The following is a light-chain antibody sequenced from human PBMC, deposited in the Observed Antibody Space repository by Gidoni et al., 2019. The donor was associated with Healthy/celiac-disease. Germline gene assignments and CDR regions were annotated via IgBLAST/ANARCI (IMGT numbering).Light chain of an antibody. CDR1: NIGSKS. Sequence: SYVLTQPPSVSVAPGQTARITYGGNNIGSKSVHWYQQKPGQAPVLVVDDDSDRPSGIPERFSGSNSGNTATLTISRVEAGDEADDYCQVWDSSSDLVVFGGGTKLTVL. J-gene: IGLJ2*01. CDR2: DDS. V-gene: IGLV3-21*02. CDR3: QVWDSSSDLVV.